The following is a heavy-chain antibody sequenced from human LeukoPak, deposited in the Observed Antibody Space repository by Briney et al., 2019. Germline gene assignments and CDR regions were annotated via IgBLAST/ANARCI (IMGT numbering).Heavy chain of an antibody. V-gene: IGHV3-23*01. Sequence: PGGFLRLSCAASGFTFSSYAMHWVRQAPGKGLEWVSGISESGSSTYYADSVKGRFTISRDNSKNTLYLQMNSLRAEDTAVYYCAKMYSSSWYCYFDYWGQGTLVTVSS. CDR3: AKMYSSSWYCYFDY. CDR1: GFTFSSYA. J-gene: IGHJ4*02. CDR2: ISESGSST. D-gene: IGHD6-13*01.